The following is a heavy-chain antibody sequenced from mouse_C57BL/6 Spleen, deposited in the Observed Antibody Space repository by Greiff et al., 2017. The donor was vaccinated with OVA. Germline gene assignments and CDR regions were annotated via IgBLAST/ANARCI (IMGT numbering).Heavy chain of an antibody. D-gene: IGHD2-2*01. Sequence: VQLQQPGAELVRPGSSVKLSCKASGYTFTSYWMHWVKQRPIQGLEWIGNIDPSDRETHYNQKFKDKATLTVDKSSRTAYMQLSSLTSEDSAVYDCARGGGYRYCDYWGQGTTLTVSS. CDR3: ARGGGYRYCDY. CDR2: IDPSDRET. CDR1: GYTFTSYW. J-gene: IGHJ2*01. V-gene: IGHV1-52*01.